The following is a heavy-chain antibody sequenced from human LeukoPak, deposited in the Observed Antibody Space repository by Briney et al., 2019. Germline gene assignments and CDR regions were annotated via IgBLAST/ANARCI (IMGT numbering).Heavy chain of an antibody. CDR2: IYGNVSP. CDR3: AREGYSSSSGEDYYYYYYMDV. Sequence: SETLSLTCTVSGDSISGYYWGWIRHPPGKGLEWLGHIYGNVSPDCNPSLKSRVTITTDTSKNQFSLNLSSVTAADRAVYYCAREGYSSSSGEDYYYYYYMDVWGKGTTVTVSS. D-gene: IGHD6-13*01. V-gene: IGHV4-59*12. J-gene: IGHJ6*03. CDR1: GDSISGYY.